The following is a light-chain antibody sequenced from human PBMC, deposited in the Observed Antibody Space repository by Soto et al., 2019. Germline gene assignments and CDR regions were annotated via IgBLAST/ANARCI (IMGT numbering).Light chain of an antibody. CDR3: QQRSKWPLT. Sequence: EIVLTQSSATLSLSPGERATLSCRASQSVTSNALAWYQQKPGQAPRLPIYGVSSRATGIPDRFSGSGSGTDFTLTISSLEPEDFAVYYCQQRSKWPLTFGGGTKVDIK. J-gene: IGKJ4*01. CDR2: GVS. CDR1: QSVTSN. V-gene: IGKV3-11*01.